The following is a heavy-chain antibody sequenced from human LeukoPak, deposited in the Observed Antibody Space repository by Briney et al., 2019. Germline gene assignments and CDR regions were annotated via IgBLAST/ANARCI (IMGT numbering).Heavy chain of an antibody. V-gene: IGHV4-59*01. D-gene: IGHD3-9*01. CDR1: GGSISSYY. J-gene: IGHJ4*02. CDR3: ARDILTGPQRVDY. CDR2: VYYSGST. Sequence: PSETLSLTCTVSGGSISSYYWSWIRQPPGKGLEWIGYVYYSGSTNYNPSLKSRVTISVDTSKNQFSLKLSSVTAADTAVYYCARDILTGPQRVDYWGQGTLVTVSS.